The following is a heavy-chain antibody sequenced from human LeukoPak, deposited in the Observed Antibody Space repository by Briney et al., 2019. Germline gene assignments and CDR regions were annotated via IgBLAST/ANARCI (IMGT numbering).Heavy chain of an antibody. D-gene: IGHD6-13*01. CDR3: AKTGYSSSWSPDY. V-gene: IGHV3-23*01. Sequence: GGSLRLSCAASGFTFSSYAMSWVRQAPGGGLEWVSAISGSGGSTYYADSVKGRFTISRDNSKKTLYLQMNSLRAEDTAVYYCAKTGYSSSWSPDYWGQGTLVTAPS. CDR2: ISGSGGST. J-gene: IGHJ4*02. CDR1: GFTFSSYA.